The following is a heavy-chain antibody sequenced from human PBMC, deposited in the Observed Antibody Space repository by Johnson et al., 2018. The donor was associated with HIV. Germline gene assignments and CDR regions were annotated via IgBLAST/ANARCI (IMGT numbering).Heavy chain of an antibody. Sequence: HVQLVESGGGVVQPGRSLRLSCAASGFTFSSYAMHWVRQAPGKGLEWVAVISYDGSNKYYANSVKGRFTIFRDNSENTMYLQMNSLRAEDTAVYYCARDFGLFLGKDDAFDIWGQGTMVTVSS. D-gene: IGHD7-27*01. CDR3: ARDFGLFLGKDDAFDI. J-gene: IGHJ3*02. CDR1: GFTFSSYA. CDR2: ISYDGSNK. V-gene: IGHV3-30*04.